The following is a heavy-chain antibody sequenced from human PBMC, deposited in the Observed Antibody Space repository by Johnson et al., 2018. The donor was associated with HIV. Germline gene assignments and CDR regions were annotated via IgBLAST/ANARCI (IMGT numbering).Heavy chain of an antibody. J-gene: IGHJ3*02. CDR3: TKGEWDSRGYYTRVGAFDI. V-gene: IGHV3-74*02. Sequence: VQLVESGGGLVQPGRSLRLSCAASGFTFSSYWMHWVRQAPGKGLVWVSRINSDGSSQSYADSVNGRFTISRDNAKNSLYLQMNSLRAEDTAVYYCTKGEWDSRGYYTRVGAFDIWGQGTMVTVSS. D-gene: IGHD3-22*01. CDR1: GFTFSSYW. CDR2: INSDGSSQ.